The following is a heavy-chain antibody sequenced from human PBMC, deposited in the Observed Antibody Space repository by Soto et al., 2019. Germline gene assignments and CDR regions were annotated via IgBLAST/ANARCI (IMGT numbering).Heavy chain of an antibody. V-gene: IGHV3-53*04. Sequence: GGSLRLSCAASGFTVSGNYMSWVRQAPGKGLEWVSVLYSGGTTYYADSVKGRFTISRHNSNNTLFLQMDSLRVDDTAIYYCARAAWGLWFGYMDVWGKGTTVTVSS. D-gene: IGHD3-10*01. CDR2: LYSGGTT. CDR3: ARAAWGLWFGYMDV. CDR1: GFTVSGNY. J-gene: IGHJ6*03.